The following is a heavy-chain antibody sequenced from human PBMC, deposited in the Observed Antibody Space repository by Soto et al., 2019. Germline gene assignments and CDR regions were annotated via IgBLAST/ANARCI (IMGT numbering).Heavy chain of an antibody. Sequence: QVQLVESGGGVVQPGRSLRLSCAASGFTFSSYAMHWVRQAPGKGLEWVAVISYDGSNKYYADSVKGRFTISRDNSKNTLYLQMNSLRAEDTAVYYCARDRVRYNWNDLPYYYYGMDVWGQVTTVTVSS. CDR3: ARDRVRYNWNDLPYYYYGMDV. J-gene: IGHJ6*02. CDR1: GFTFSSYA. D-gene: IGHD1-1*01. CDR2: ISYDGSNK. V-gene: IGHV3-30-3*01.